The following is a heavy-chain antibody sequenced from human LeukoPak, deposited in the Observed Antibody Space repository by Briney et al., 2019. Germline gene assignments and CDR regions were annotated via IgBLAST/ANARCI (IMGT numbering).Heavy chain of an antibody. CDR1: GFTFSSYS. D-gene: IGHD3-22*01. CDR3: ARGPGHYYDSSGYEKGDF. CDR2: ISSSSSYI. J-gene: IGHJ4*02. V-gene: IGHV3-21*01. Sequence: GGSLRLSCAASGFTFSSYSMNWVRQAPGKGLEWVPSISSSSSYIYYADSVKGRFTISRDNAKNSLYLQMNSLRAEDTAVYYCARGPGHYYDSSGYEKGDFWGQGTLVTVSS.